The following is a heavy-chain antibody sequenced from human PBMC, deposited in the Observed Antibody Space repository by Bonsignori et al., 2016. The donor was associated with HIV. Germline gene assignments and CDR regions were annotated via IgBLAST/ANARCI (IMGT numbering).Heavy chain of an antibody. CDR1: GYSIRSDYF. CDR3: GRVRTGSQTDS. D-gene: IGHD3/OR15-3a*01. J-gene: IGHJ4*02. V-gene: IGHV4-38-2*02. CDR2: SLIVGVP. Sequence: QVQLQESGPGLVKPSETLSLTCTVSGYSIRSDYFWGWLRQPPGRDWSGLRVSLIVGVPYYNTVLQEAESPLSLVHVQPISSPSKMRSVTAADTAVYYCGRVRTGSQTDSWGQGTLVIVSS.